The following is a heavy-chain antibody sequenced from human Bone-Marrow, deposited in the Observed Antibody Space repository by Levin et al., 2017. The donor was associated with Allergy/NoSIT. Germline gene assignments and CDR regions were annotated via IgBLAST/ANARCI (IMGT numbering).Heavy chain of an antibody. Sequence: SVKVSCKASGGSIVSNAITWVRRAPGQGLEWMAGIIPVFGTPDYAQKFRDRVTITANKSTNAAYMELTGLRTDDTAVYFCERGSMASSYYNLDVWGQGTTVTVSS. V-gene: IGHV1-69*06. J-gene: IGHJ6*02. CDR1: GGSIVSNA. CDR2: IIPVFGTP. D-gene: IGHD2/OR15-2a*01. CDR3: ERGSMASSYYNLDV.